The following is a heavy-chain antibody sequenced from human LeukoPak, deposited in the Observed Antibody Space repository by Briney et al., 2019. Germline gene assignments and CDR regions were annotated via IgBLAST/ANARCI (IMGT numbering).Heavy chain of an antibody. Sequence: GGSLRLSCAASGFTFSSYSMNWVRQAPGKGLEWVSSISSSSSYIYYADSVKGRFTISRDNAKNSLYLQMNSLRAEDTAVYYCAREGERYYGSGSYYKAFDYWGQGTLVTVSS. CDR2: ISSSSSYI. J-gene: IGHJ4*02. V-gene: IGHV3-21*01. CDR3: AREGERYYGSGSYYKAFDY. CDR1: GFTFSSYS. D-gene: IGHD3-10*01.